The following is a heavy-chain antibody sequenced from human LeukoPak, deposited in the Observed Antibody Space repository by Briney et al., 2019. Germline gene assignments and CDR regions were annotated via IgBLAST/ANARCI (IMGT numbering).Heavy chain of an antibody. Sequence: GGSLRLSCAAYEFTGFTFSGSAMSWVRQAPGKGLEWVSAISGSGAATFYADSVKGRFTISRDNSKNTLYLQMKSLRAEDTALYYCVKDLGSSIRNPTFDYWGQGTLVTVSS. CDR3: VKDLGSSIRNPTFDY. J-gene: IGHJ4*02. D-gene: IGHD2-2*01. CDR1: GFTFSGSA. CDR2: ISGSGAAT. V-gene: IGHV3-23*01.